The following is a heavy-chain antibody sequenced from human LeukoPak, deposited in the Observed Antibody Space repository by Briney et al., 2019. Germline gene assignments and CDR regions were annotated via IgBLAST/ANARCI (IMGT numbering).Heavy chain of an antibody. CDR3: AKLYGTGPYYYYMDV. V-gene: IGHV3-43*02. J-gene: IGHJ6*03. CDR2: ISGDGGST. D-gene: IGHD4-17*01. Sequence: GGSLRLSCAASGFTFDDYAMHWVRQAPGKGLEWVSLISGDGGSTYYADSVKGRFTISRDNSKNSLYLQMNSLRTEDTALYYCAKLYGTGPYYYYMDVWGKGTTVTVSS. CDR1: GFTFDDYA.